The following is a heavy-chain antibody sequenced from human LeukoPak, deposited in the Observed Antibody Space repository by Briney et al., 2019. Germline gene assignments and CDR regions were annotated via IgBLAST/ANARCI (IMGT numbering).Heavy chain of an antibody. Sequence: GGSLRLSCAASGFTFSTYAMTWVRQAPGKGLEWVLYISSSGSTIYYADSVKGRFTISRDNAKNSLYLQMNSLRAEDTAVYYCAELGITMIGGVWGKGTTVTISS. V-gene: IGHV3-48*03. J-gene: IGHJ6*04. D-gene: IGHD3-10*02. CDR2: ISSSGSTI. CDR3: AELGITMIGGV. CDR1: GFTFSTYA.